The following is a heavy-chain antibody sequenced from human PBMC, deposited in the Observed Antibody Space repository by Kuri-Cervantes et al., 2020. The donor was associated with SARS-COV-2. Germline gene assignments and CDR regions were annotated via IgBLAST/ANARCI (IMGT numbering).Heavy chain of an antibody. V-gene: IGHV1-18*01. D-gene: IGHD3-3*01. J-gene: IGHJ6*03. CDR2: ISAYNGNT. CDR1: GYTFTSYG. CDR3: ARDFDDLYYYYYMDV. Sequence: ASVKVSCKASGYTFTSYGISWVRQAPGQGLEWMGWISAYNGNTNYAQKLQGRVTMTTDTSTSTAYMELRSLRSDDTAVYYCARDFDDLYYYYYMDVWGKGTTVTVSS.